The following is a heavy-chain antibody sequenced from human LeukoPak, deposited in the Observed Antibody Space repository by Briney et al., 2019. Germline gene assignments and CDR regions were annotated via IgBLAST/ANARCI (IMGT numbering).Heavy chain of an antibody. CDR2: ISSSGSTI. J-gene: IGHJ4*02. CDR3: ARDRPESPIAAATGPS. V-gene: IGHV3-48*03. D-gene: IGHD6-13*01. Sequence: GGSLRLSCAASGFTFSSYAIHWVRQAPGKGLEWVSYISSSGSTIYYADSMKGRFTISRDNAKNSLYLQMNSLRAEDTAVYYCARDRPESPIAAATGPSWGQGTLVTVSS. CDR1: GFTFSSYA.